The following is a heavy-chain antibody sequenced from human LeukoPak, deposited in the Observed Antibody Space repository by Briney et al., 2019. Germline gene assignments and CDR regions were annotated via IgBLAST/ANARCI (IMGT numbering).Heavy chain of an antibody. CDR3: ARHAVHPGSGSYSFLGMDV. V-gene: IGHV5-51*01. D-gene: IGHD3-10*01. J-gene: IGHJ6*02. Sequence: GESLKISCKSSGYSFTSYWIGWVRQMPGKGLEWMGIIYPGDSDTRYSPSFQGQVTISADKSISTAYLQWSSLKASDTAMYYCARHAVHPGSGSYSFLGMDVWGQGTTVTVSS. CDR1: GYSFTSYW. CDR2: IYPGDSDT.